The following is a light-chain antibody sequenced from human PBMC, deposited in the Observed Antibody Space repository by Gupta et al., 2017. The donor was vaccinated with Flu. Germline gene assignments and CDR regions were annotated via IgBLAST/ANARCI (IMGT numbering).Light chain of an antibody. J-gene: IGKJ1*01. CDR1: QSVSSSY. CDR3: QQYGSSPRA. V-gene: IGKV3-20*01. CDR2: GAS. Sequence: IVLTQSPGTLSLSPGERATLSCRASQSVSSSYLAWYQQKPGQAPRVLIYGASSRATGIPDRFSGNGSGTDFTLTISRLEPEDFAVYYCQQYGSSPRAFGQGTKVEIK.